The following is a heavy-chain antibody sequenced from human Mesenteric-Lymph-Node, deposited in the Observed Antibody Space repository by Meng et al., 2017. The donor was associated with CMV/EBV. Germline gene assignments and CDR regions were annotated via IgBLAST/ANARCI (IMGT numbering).Heavy chain of an antibody. V-gene: IGHV3-74*01. Sequence: GGSLRLSCAASGFTFSSYWMHWVRQAPGKGLVWVSRINSDGSSTSYADSVKGRFTISRDNSKNTLYLQMNSLRAEDTAVYYCARGPSRYCSGGSCSHYFDYWGQGTLVTVSS. CDR1: GFTFSSYW. CDR2: INSDGSST. D-gene: IGHD2-15*01. CDR3: ARGPSRYCSGGSCSHYFDY. J-gene: IGHJ4*02.